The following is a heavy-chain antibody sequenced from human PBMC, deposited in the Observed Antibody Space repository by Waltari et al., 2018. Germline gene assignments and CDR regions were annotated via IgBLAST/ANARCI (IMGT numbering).Heavy chain of an antibody. J-gene: IGHJ5*02. V-gene: IGHV4-39*01. CDR2: INYSGRT. D-gene: IGHD2-2*01. CDR1: GGSISDNAFY. CDR3: ARSLFSSTAVNWFDP. Sequence: QVQLQESGPGLVKPSETLSLTCTVSGGSISDNAFYWGWIRQPPGKGLEGIGNINYSGRTYQNPSLRSRITISVDTSKNQFSLKLGSVTAADTAIYYCARSLFSSTAVNWFDPWGQGTLVTVSS.